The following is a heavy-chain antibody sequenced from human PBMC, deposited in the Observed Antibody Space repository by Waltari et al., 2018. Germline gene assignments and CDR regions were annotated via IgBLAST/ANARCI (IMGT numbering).Heavy chain of an antibody. J-gene: IGHJ3*02. Sequence: QVQLQESGSGLVKPSATLSLTCTVSGGSISSYYWSWLRQPPGKGLEWIGYIYYSGSTNYNPSLKTRVTISVDTSKNQFSLKLSSVTAADTAVYYCARDPPYGGNAFDIWGQGTMVTVSS. CDR3: ARDPPYGGNAFDI. D-gene: IGHD4-17*01. CDR2: IYYSGST. CDR1: GGSISSYY. V-gene: IGHV4-59*01.